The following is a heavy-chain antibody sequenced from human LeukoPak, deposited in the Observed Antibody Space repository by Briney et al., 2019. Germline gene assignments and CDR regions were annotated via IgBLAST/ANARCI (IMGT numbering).Heavy chain of an antibody. V-gene: IGHV3-23*01. CDR3: AKWAITMVRGEDAFDI. CDR1: GFTFSSYA. Sequence: PGGSLRLSCAASGFTFSSYAMSWVRQAPGEGMEWVSAISGSVGSTYYADSVKGRFTISRDHSKNTLYLQMNSVRAEDTAVYYCAKWAITMVRGEDAFDIWGQGTMVTVSS. D-gene: IGHD3-10*01. J-gene: IGHJ3*02. CDR2: ISGSVGST.